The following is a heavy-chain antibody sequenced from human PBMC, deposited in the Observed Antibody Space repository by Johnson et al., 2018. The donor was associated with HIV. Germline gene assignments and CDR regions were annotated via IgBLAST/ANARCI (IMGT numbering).Heavy chain of an antibody. CDR1: GFPFSSYA. Sequence: QMQLVESGGGLVQPGRSLKLSCVVSGFPFSSYAMHWVRQAPGKGLEWVAVISYDGSNKYYADSVKGRFTISRDNSKNTLYLQMNSLRAEDTAVYYCARGALQRGSWYGRDAFDIWGQGT. V-gene: IGHV3-30-3*01. D-gene: IGHD6-13*01. J-gene: IGHJ3*02. CDR3: ARGALQRGSWYGRDAFDI. CDR2: ISYDGSNK.